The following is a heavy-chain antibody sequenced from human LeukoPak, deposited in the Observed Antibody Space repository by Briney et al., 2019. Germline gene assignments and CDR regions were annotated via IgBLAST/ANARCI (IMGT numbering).Heavy chain of an antibody. Sequence: GGSLRLSCAASGFTFSGSAMHWVRQASGKGLEWVGRIRSKANSYATAYAASVKGRFTISRDDSKNTAYLQMNSLKTEDTAVYYCTRGRSNDYGGNSDDYWGQGTLVTVSS. CDR2: IRSKANSYAT. CDR1: GFTFSGSA. D-gene: IGHD4-23*01. J-gene: IGHJ4*02. V-gene: IGHV3-73*01. CDR3: TRGRSNDYGGNSDDY.